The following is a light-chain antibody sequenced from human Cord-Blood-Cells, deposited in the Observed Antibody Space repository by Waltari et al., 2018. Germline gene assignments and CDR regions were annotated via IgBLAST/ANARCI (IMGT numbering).Light chain of an antibody. J-gene: IGKJ3*01. V-gene: IGKV3-11*01. CDR1: QSVSSY. Sequence: EIVLTQPQAPLSLSPGERATLSCRASQSVSSYLAWYQQKPGQAPRLLIYDASNRATGIPARFSGSGSGTDFTLTISSLEPEDFAVYYCQQRSNWPPLFTFGPGTKVDIK. CDR2: DAS. CDR3: QQRSNWPPLFT.